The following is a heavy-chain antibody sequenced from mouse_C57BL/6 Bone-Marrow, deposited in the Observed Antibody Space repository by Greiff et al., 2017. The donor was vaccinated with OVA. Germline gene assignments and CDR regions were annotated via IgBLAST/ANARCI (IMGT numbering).Heavy chain of an antibody. Sequence: VQGVESGPGLVAPSQSLSITCTVSGFSLTSYGVHWVRQPPGKGLEWLVVIWRDGSTTYNSALKYRLSISKDNSKGQVFLKMNSIQTDDTAMDYCARHLYGSGYGNYAMDYWGQGTSVTVSS. D-gene: IGHD1-1*01. CDR2: IWRDGST. CDR1: GFSLTSYG. J-gene: IGHJ4*01. V-gene: IGHV2-6-1*01. CDR3: ARHLYGSGYGNYAMDY.